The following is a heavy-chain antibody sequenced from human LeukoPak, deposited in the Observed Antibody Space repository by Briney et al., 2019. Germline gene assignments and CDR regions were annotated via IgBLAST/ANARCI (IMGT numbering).Heavy chain of an antibody. CDR2: IKQDRSEA. Sequence: PGGSLRLSCAASVVTFSNYWMTSGRQAPGKGLEWVANIKQDRSEAYYLYSVKGWFTISRDNAKTSLFLQMNSLRAEDTAVYYCARYITRIGYGGGDKDDAFDMWGQGTMVTVSS. V-gene: IGHV3-7*01. J-gene: IGHJ3*02. D-gene: IGHD4/OR15-4a*01. CDR1: VVTFSNYW. CDR3: ARYITRIGYGGGDKDDAFDM.